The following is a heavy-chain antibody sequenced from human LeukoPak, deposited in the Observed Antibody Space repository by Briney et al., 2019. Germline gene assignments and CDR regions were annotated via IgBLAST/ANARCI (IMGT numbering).Heavy chain of an antibody. CDR3: ARDYCSSTSCLFDY. V-gene: IGHV1-2*06. CDR2: INPNSGDT. J-gene: IGHJ4*02. D-gene: IGHD2-2*01. CDR1: GYTFTGYH. Sequence: ASVKVSCKASGYTFTGYHMHWVRQAPGQGLEWMGRINPNSGDTNYAQKFQGRVTMTRDTSISTAYMELSRLRSNDTAVYYCARDYCSSTSCLFDYWGQGTLVTVSS.